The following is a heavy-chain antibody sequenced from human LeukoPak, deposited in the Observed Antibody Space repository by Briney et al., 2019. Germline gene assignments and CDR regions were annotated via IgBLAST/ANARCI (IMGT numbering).Heavy chain of an antibody. CDR3: AKDPGGDY. CDR1: GFTFSNYA. Sequence: PGGSLRLSCVVSGFTFSNYAMTWVRQAPGKGLEWVSVISGSGGDTFYADSVKGRFTMSRDNYKNPLYLQMHSLRAEDTAVYYCAKDPGGDYWGQGTLVAVSS. CDR2: ISGSGGDT. V-gene: IGHV3-23*01. D-gene: IGHD3-10*01. J-gene: IGHJ4*02.